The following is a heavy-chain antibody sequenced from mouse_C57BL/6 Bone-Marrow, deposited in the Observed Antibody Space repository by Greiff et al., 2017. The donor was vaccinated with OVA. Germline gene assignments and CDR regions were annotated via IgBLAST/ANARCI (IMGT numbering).Heavy chain of an antibody. D-gene: IGHD1-1*01. J-gene: IGHJ3*01. Sequence: EVKLVESGGGLVKPGGYLKLSCAASGFTFSDYGMHWVRQAPEKGLEWVAYISSGSSTIYYADTVKGRFTISSDNAKNTLFLQMTSLRSEDTAMYYCAPYYYGSSYEFAYWGQGTLVTVSA. CDR3: APYYYGSSYEFAY. CDR1: GFTFSDYG. CDR2: ISSGSSTI. V-gene: IGHV5-17*01.